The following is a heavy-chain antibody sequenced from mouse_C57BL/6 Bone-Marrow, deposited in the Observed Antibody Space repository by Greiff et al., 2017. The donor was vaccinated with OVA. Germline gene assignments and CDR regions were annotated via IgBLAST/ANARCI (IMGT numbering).Heavy chain of an antibody. D-gene: IGHD1-3*01. V-gene: IGHV1-54*01. CDR1: GYAFTNYL. J-gene: IGHJ1*03. Sequence: VQLKESGAELARPGTSVKVSCKASGYAFTNYLIGWVKQRPGQGLEWIGVINPGSGGTNYNEKFKGKATLTADKSSSTAYMQLSSLTSEDSAVYFCARLRGLIYFDVWGTGTTVTVTS. CDR2: INPGSGGT. CDR3: ARLRGLIYFDV.